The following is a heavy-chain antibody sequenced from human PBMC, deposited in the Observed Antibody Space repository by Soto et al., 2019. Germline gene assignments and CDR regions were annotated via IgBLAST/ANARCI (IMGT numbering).Heavy chain of an antibody. D-gene: IGHD4-17*01. CDR1: GGSISSYY. V-gene: IGHV4-59*12. CDR3: ARASFDYGDYDYGMDV. Sequence: PSETLSLTCTVSGGSISSYYWSWIRQPPGKGLEWIGYIYYSGSTNYNPSLKSRVTISVDTSKNQFSLKLSSVTAADTAVYYCARASFDYGDYDYGMDVSGQATTVTVSS. CDR2: IYYSGST. J-gene: IGHJ6*02.